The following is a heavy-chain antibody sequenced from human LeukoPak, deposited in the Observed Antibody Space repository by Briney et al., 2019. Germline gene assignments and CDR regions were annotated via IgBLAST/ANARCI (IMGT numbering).Heavy chain of an antibody. CDR1: GFTFSDYW. V-gene: IGHV3-7*03. D-gene: IGHD3-10*01. J-gene: IGHJ4*02. Sequence: QPGGSLRLSCAASGFTFSDYWMSWVRQAPGKGLEWVANIKQDGSDKYYVDSVKGRFTISRDNSKNTLYLQMNSLRAEDTAVYYCAKDYLLWFGDYWGQGTLVTVSS. CDR2: IKQDGSDK. CDR3: AKDYLLWFGDY.